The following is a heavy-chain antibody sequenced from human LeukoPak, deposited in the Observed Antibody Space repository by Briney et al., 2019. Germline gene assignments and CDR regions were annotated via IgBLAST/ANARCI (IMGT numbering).Heavy chain of an antibody. CDR3: ARSVNIVVEYYFDY. J-gene: IGHJ4*02. D-gene: IGHD2-15*01. V-gene: IGHV4-39*01. Sequence: SETLSLTCTVPGGSISSSSYFWGWIRQPPGKGLEWIGSIPYSGSTYYNPSLKSRVTISVGTSKNQFSLKLNSVTAADTAVYYCARSVNIVVEYYFDYWGQGTLVTVSS. CDR2: IPYSGST. CDR1: GGSISSSSYF.